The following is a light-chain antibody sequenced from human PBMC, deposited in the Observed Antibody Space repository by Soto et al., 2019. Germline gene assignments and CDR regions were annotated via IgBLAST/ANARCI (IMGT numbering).Light chain of an antibody. Sequence: EIVMTQSPATLSVSPVERATLSCRASQSVSSNLAWYQQKPGQAPRLLFYGASTRATGIPARFSGSGSGTEFTLTVSSLQSEDFAVYYCQQYNNWPWTFGQGTKVDIK. CDR1: QSVSSN. J-gene: IGKJ1*01. CDR3: QQYNNWPWT. V-gene: IGKV3-15*01. CDR2: GAS.